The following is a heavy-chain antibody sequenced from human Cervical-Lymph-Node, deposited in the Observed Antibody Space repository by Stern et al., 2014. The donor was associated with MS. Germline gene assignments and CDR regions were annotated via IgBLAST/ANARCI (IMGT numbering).Heavy chain of an antibody. V-gene: IGHV7-4-1*02. J-gene: IGHJ5*02. CDR3: ARPNDSSGLFDQ. CDR1: GYTFNNYA. Sequence: QVQLVDSGSELKKPGASVKVSCKASGYTFNNYAMNWVRQAPGQGLEWMGWISTNTGDPDYAQGFTGRFVFSMDTSVSTAYLQITSLKAEDTAVYYCARPNDSSGLFDQWGQGTLVTVSS. CDR2: ISTNTGDP. D-gene: IGHD6-19*01.